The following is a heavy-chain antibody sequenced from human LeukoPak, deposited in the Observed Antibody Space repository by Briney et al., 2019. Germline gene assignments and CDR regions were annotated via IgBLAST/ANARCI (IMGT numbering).Heavy chain of an antibody. J-gene: IGHJ4*02. D-gene: IGHD6-19*01. CDR2: ITTYNANT. Sequence: GASVKVSCKASGYTFTSYGISWVRQAPGQGLEWMGWITTYNANTNYAQKLQGRVTMTTDTSTNTAYMELRSLRSDDTAVYYCATTGIAVAGTQYWGQGTLVTASS. V-gene: IGHV1-18*01. CDR1: GYTFTSYG. CDR3: ATTGIAVAGTQY.